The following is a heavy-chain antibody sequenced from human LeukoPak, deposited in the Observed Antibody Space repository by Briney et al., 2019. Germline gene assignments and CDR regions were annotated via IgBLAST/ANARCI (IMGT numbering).Heavy chain of an antibody. CDR3: ARARGPTDYYDSSGYGGELGY. Sequence: GGSLRPSCAASGFTFSSYEMNWVRQAPGKGLEWVSYISSSGSTIYYADSVKGRFTISRDNAKNSLYLQMNSLRAEDTAVYYCARARGPTDYYDSSGYGGELGYWGQGTLVTVSS. J-gene: IGHJ4*02. V-gene: IGHV3-48*03. CDR2: ISSSGSTI. CDR1: GFTFSSYE. D-gene: IGHD3-22*01.